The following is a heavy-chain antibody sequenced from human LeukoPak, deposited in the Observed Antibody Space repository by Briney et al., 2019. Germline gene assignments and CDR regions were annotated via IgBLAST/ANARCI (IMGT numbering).Heavy chain of an antibody. CDR2: IRQDGDTK. V-gene: IGHV3-7*01. CDR3: AKDLSIAVVGQDC. CDR1: GFPFNAYW. J-gene: IGHJ4*02. D-gene: IGHD6-6*01. Sequence: PGGSLRLSCAASGFPFNAYWMTWVRQAPGKGLEWVANIRQDGDTKYYVDSVKGRFTISRDNAMNSLYLQMNSLRAEDTAVYYCAKDLSIAVVGQDCWGQGTLVTVSS.